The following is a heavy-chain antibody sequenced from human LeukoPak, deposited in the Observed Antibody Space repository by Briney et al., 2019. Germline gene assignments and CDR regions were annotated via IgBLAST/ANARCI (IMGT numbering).Heavy chain of an antibody. CDR1: GFTFSSYA. J-gene: IGHJ1*01. CDR2: ISGSGGST. Sequence: PGGSLRLSCAASGFTFSSYAMSWVRQAPGKGLEWVSAISGSGGSTYYADSVKGRFTISRDNSKNTPYLQMNSLRAEDTAVYYCAKATSSGYLEYFQHWGQGTLVTVSS. CDR3: AKATSSGYLEYFQH. D-gene: IGHD3-22*01. V-gene: IGHV3-23*01.